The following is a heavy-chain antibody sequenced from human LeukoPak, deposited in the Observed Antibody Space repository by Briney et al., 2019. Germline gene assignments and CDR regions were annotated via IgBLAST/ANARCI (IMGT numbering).Heavy chain of an antibody. J-gene: IGHJ3*02. D-gene: IGHD5-12*01. CDR2: IHYTGST. CDR1: GGPLNSDY. Sequence: SETLSLTCTVSGGPLNSDYWTWIRRPPGKGLEYIGYIHYTGSTYYNPSLKSRVIISVDTSKNQFSLKVSSVTAADTAVYYCARPPRGAFDIWGQGTMVTVSS. CDR3: ARPPRGAFDI. V-gene: IGHV4-59*01.